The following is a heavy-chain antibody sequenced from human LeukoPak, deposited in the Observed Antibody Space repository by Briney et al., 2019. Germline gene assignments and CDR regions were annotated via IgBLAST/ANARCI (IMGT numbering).Heavy chain of an antibody. D-gene: IGHD3-9*01. J-gene: IGHJ5*02. CDR3: ARETDILTGYFFDP. Sequence: SQTLSLTCTVSGGSISSGSYYWSWIRQPAGKGLEWIGRIYTSGSTNYNPSLKSRVTISVDTSKNQFSLKLSSVTAADTAVYYCARETDILTGYFFDPWGQGTLVTVPS. CDR1: GGSISSGSYY. V-gene: IGHV4-61*02. CDR2: IYTSGST.